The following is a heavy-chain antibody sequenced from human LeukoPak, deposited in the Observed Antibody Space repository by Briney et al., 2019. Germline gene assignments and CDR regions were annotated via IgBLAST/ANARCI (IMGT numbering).Heavy chain of an antibody. V-gene: IGHV4-30-4*01. CDR3: ARYIVATMEDY. D-gene: IGHD5-12*01. Sequence: SETLSLTCTVSGGSISSGDYYWSWIRQPPGKGLEWIGYIYYSGSTNYNPSLKSRVSISVDTSKNQSSLKLSSVTAADTAVYYCARYIVATMEDYWGQGTLVTVSS. CDR2: IYYSGST. CDR1: GGSISSGDYY. J-gene: IGHJ4*02.